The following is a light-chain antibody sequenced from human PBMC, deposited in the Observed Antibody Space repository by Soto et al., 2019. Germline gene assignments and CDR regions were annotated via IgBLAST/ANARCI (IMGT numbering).Light chain of an antibody. CDR1: QGISSY. Sequence: AIRMTQSPSSLSASTGDRVAITCRASQGISSYLAWYQQKPGKAPKLLIYAASTLQSGVPSRFSGSGSGTDFTLTISCLQSEDFATYYCQESRSALWGTCGQGTKVEVK. CDR2: AAS. CDR3: QESRSALWGT. V-gene: IGKV1-8*01. J-gene: IGKJ1*01.